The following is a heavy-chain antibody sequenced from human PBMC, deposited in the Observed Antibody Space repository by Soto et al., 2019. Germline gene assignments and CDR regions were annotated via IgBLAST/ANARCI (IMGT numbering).Heavy chain of an antibody. J-gene: IGHJ5*02. CDR3: ASGLGYKA. CDR2: IHHSGTT. V-gene: IGHV4-31*03. CDR1: GDSVSSSSYY. Sequence: QVQLQESGPGLVKPSQTLSLTCTVSGDSVSSSSYYWSWIRQHPGKGLAWIGYIHHSGTTYYNPSLKSRITLSVATSKNQFSLRLSSVTAADTAVYYCASGLGYKAWGQGTLVTVSS. D-gene: IGHD5-12*01.